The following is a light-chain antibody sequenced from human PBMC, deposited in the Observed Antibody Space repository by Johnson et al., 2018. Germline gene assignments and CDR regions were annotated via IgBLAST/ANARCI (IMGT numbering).Light chain of an antibody. Sequence: QSVLTQPPSVSAAPGQKVTISCSGSSSNLGNNYVSWYQQLPGTAPKLLIYENNKRPSGIPDRFSGSTSGTSATLGILGLQTGDEADYYCGTWDSSLSAGNVFGTGNKVTVL. J-gene: IGLJ1*01. CDR3: GTWDSSLSAGNV. V-gene: IGLV1-51*02. CDR2: ENN. CDR1: SSNLGNNY.